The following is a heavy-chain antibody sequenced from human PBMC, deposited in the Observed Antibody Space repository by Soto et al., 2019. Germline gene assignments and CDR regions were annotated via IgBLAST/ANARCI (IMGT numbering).Heavy chain of an antibody. D-gene: IGHD4-17*01. J-gene: IGHJ4*02. CDR1: GFTFSSYA. CDR2: ISGSGGST. Sequence: GGSLRLSCAASGFTFSSYAMSWVRQAPGKGLEWVSAISGSGGSTYYADSVKGRFTISRDNSKNTLYLQMNSLRAEDTAVYYCAKRRDYGGNPALFDYWGQGTLVTVSS. CDR3: AKRRDYGGNPALFDY. V-gene: IGHV3-23*01.